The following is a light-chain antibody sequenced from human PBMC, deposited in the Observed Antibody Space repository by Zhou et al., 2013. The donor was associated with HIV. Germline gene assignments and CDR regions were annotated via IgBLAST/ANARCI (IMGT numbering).Light chain of an antibody. V-gene: IGKV1-5*03. CDR1: QSIGTW. Sequence: DIQMTQSPSTLSASVGDRVTITCRASQSIGTWLAWHQQKPGKAPKLLIYKASNLESGVPSRFSGSGSGTEFTLTISSLQPDDFATYYCQQCNSYPWTFGQGTKVEIK. J-gene: IGKJ1*01. CDR2: KAS. CDR3: QQCNSYPWT.